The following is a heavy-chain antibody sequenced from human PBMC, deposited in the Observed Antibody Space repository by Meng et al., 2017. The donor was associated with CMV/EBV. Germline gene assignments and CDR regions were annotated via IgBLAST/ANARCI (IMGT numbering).Heavy chain of an antibody. V-gene: IGHV5-51*01. CDR2: IYPGDSDT. D-gene: IGHD2-15*01. Sequence: KVSCKGSGYSFTSYWIGWVRQRPGKGLEWMGIIYPGDSDTRYSPSFQGQVTISADKSISTAYLQWSSLKASDTAMYYCARRYCSGGSCYSYFDYWGQGTLVTVSS. CDR3: ARRYCSGGSCYSYFDY. CDR1: GYSFTSYW. J-gene: IGHJ4*02.